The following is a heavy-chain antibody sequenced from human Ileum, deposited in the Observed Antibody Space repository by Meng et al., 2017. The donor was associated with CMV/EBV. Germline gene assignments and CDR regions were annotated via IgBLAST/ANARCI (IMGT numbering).Heavy chain of an antibody. CDR1: GFTFSSYD. CDR3: ARAEDIVVVPAAIGPRTVTNTGFDP. V-gene: IGHV3-13*03. Sequence: GESLKISCAACGFTFSSYDLHWVRQATGRGLEWVSAIGTAGDTYYPGSVKGQFTISRENAKNSLYLQMNSLRAADTAVYYCARAEDIVVVPAAIGPRTVTNTGFDPWGQGTLVTVSS. CDR2: IGTAGDT. J-gene: IGHJ5*02. D-gene: IGHD2-2*02.